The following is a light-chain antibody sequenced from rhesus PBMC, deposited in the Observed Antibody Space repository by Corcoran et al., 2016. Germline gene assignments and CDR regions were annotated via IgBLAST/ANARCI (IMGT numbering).Light chain of an antibody. V-gene: IGKV1-21*01. CDR1: QGISSW. CDR2: EAS. Sequence: DIQMTQSPSSLSASVGDRVTITCRASQGISSWLAWYQQHPGKAPQLLIYEASRLQSGVPSRFGGSGSGTDFMLTISSLQPEDFATYYCQQDNSAPYSFGQGTKVEIK. CDR3: QQDNSAPYS. J-gene: IGKJ2*01.